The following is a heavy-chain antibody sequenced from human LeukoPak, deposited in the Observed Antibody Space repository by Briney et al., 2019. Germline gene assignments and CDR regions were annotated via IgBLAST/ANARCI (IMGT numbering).Heavy chain of an antibody. V-gene: IGHV4-38-2*01. D-gene: IGHD4-17*01. J-gene: IGHJ4*02. CDR1: GYSISSGYY. CDR3: ARVGYGDPIDY. Sequence: SETLSLSCAVSGYSISSGYYWGWIRQPPGKGLEWIGSIYHSGSTYYNPSLKSRVTISVDTSKNQFSLKLSSVTAADTAVYYCARVGYGDPIDYWGQGTLVTVSS. CDR2: IYHSGST.